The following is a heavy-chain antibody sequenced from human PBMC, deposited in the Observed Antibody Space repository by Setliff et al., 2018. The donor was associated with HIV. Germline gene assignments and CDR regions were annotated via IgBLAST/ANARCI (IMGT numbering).Heavy chain of an antibody. CDR2: ISSSSSYT. J-gene: IGHJ6*02. CDR3: ARGHYFKDV. D-gene: IGHD3-22*01. CDR1: GFTFSSYS. Sequence: GGSLRLSCAASGFTFSSYSMNWVRQAPGKGLEWVSYISSSSSYTHYADSVKGRFTISRDNVKNSLYLQMNSLRAEDTAVYPCARGHYFKDVWGQGTTVTV. V-gene: IGHV3-21*01.